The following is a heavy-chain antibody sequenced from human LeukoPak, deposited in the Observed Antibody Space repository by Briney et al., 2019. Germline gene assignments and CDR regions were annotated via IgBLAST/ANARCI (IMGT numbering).Heavy chain of an antibody. CDR1: GFTFSNYG. Sequence: GGSLRLSCAASGFTFSNYGMNWVRQAPGKGLEWFTAISASGGNTYYADSVKGRFTISGDNAKDTLYLQMNSLRAEDTALYYCAEERASRLPFDYWGQGTLVTVSS. CDR3: AEERASRLPFDY. J-gene: IGHJ4*02. V-gene: IGHV3-23*01. CDR2: ISASGGNT. D-gene: IGHD6-25*01.